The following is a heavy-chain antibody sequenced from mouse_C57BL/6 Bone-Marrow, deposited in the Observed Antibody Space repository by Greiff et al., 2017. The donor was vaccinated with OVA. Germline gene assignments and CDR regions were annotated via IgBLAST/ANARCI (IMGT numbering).Heavy chain of an antibody. CDR2: IRNKANNHAT. J-gene: IGHJ1*03. Sequence: EVQRVESGGGLVQPGGSMKLSCAASGFTFSDAWMDWVRQSPEKGLEWVAEIRNKANNHATYYAESVKGRFTISRDDSKSSVYLQMNSLRAEDTGIYYCTRDDYYGSSHWYFDVWGTGTTVTVSS. V-gene: IGHV6-6*01. D-gene: IGHD1-1*01. CDR3: TRDDYYGSSHWYFDV. CDR1: GFTFSDAW.